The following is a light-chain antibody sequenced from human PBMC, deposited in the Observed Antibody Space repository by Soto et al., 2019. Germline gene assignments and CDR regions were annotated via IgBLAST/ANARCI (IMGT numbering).Light chain of an antibody. Sequence: QSALTQPPSVSGAPGQRVTISCTGSSSNIGAGYDVHWYQQLPGTAPKLLIYGNSNRPSGVPDRFSGSKSGTSASLAITGLQDEDGADYYCQSYDSSLSGPYVFGTGTKLPVL. CDR2: GNS. V-gene: IGLV1-40*01. CDR1: SSNIGAGYD. CDR3: QSYDSSLSGPYV. J-gene: IGLJ1*01.